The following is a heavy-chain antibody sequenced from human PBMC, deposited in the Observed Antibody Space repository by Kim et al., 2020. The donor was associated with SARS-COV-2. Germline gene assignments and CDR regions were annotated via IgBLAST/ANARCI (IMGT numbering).Heavy chain of an antibody. CDR1: GGSISSTSYY. CDR2: IYYSGST. V-gene: IGHV4-39*01. Sequence: SETLSLTCTVSGGSISSTSYYWGWIRQPPGKGLEWIGNIYYSGSTYYNPSPKTRVAITGDTSTNQFSLKLSSVTAADTAAYYCARHTKGELHLLRGFDTWGQGMLVTVSS. J-gene: IGHJ4*02. D-gene: IGHD1-7*01. CDR3: ARHTKGELHLLRGFDT.